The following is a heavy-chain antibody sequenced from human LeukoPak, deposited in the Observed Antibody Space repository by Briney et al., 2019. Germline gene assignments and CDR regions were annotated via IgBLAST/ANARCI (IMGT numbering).Heavy chain of an antibody. V-gene: IGHV5-51*01. D-gene: IGHD5-18*01. CDR1: GYSFTSYW. CDR3: ARSPSVDTAMVTGDY. CDR2: IYPGDSDT. Sequence: GESLKISCKGSGYSFTSYWIGWVRQMPGKGLGWMGIIYPGDSDTRYSPSFQGQVTISADKSISTAYLQCSSLKASDTAMYYCARSPSVDTAMVTGDYWGQGTLVTVSS. J-gene: IGHJ4*02.